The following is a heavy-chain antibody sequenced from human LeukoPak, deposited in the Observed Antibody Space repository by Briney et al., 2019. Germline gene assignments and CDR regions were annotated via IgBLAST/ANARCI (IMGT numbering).Heavy chain of an antibody. Sequence: GGSLRLSCAASGFTFSSYWMTWLRQAPGKGLEWVANIKQDGSEKYYVDSVKGRFTISRDNAKNSLYLQMSSLRAEDTAVYYCVRDHGYSDWYGGDWGQGTLVTVSS. CDR2: IKQDGSEK. J-gene: IGHJ4*02. CDR1: GFTFSSYW. V-gene: IGHV3-7*04. CDR3: VRDHGYSDWYGGD. D-gene: IGHD6-19*01.